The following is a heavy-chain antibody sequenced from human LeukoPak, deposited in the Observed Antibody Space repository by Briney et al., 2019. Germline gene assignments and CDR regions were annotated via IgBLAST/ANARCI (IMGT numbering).Heavy chain of an antibody. Sequence: SETLSLTCAVSGGSISSGGYSWSWIRQPPGKGLEWIGYIYHSGSTYYNPSLKSRVTISVDRSKNQFSLKLSSVTAADTAVYYCARDGTVRGAPGYYYGMDVWGQGTTVTVSS. CDR2: IYHSGST. D-gene: IGHD3-10*01. CDR1: GGSISSGGYS. CDR3: ARDGTVRGAPGYYYGMDV. V-gene: IGHV4-30-2*01. J-gene: IGHJ6*02.